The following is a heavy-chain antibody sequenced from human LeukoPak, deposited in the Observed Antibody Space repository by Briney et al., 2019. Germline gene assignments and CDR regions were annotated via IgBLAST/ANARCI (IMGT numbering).Heavy chain of an antibody. Sequence: ASVKVSCKASGYTSTSYAMNWVRQAPGQGLEWMGWINTNTGNPTYAQGFTGRFVFSLDTSVSTAYLQISSLKAEDTAVYYCARGSCSGGSCYGIDYWGQGTLVTVSS. CDR2: INTNTGNP. D-gene: IGHD2-15*01. CDR3: ARGSCSGGSCYGIDY. V-gene: IGHV7-4-1*02. J-gene: IGHJ4*02. CDR1: GYTSTSYA.